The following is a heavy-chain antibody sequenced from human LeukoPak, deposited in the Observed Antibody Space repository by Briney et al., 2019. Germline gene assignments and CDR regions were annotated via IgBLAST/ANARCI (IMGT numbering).Heavy chain of an antibody. J-gene: IGHJ4*02. D-gene: IGHD3-3*01. V-gene: IGHV3-23*01. CDR3: AKADYDFWSGYLDY. CDR1: GFTFSSYA. Sequence: GGSLRLSCAASGFTFSSYAMSWVRQAPGKGLEWVSAISGSGGSAYYADSVKGRFTISRDNSKNTLYLQMNSLRAEDTAVYYCAKADYDFWSGYLDYWGQGTLVTVSS. CDR2: ISGSGGSA.